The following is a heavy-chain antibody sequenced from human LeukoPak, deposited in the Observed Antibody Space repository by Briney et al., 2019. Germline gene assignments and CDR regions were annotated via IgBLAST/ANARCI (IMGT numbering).Heavy chain of an antibody. CDR1: GFTFSSYS. D-gene: IGHD3-10*01. Sequence: SGGSLRLSCAASGFTFSSYSMNWVRQAPGKGLEWVSYISSSSSTIYYADSVKGRFTISRDNSKNTLYLQMNSLRAEDTAVYYCAKDKYYYGSGSDFDYWGQGTLVTVSS. CDR2: ISSSSSTI. V-gene: IGHV3-48*01. J-gene: IGHJ4*02. CDR3: AKDKYYYGSGSDFDY.